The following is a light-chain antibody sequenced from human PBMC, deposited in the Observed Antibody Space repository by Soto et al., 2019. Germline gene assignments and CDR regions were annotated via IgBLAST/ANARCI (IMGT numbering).Light chain of an antibody. Sequence: IQLTQSPSSLSASVGDRVTITCRASQGISSYLAWYQQKPGKAPRLLIYAASTLQSGVPSRFSGSGSGTDFTIIISSVQTVDFSSYYCQQLNAYAYTFGQGTKLENK. J-gene: IGKJ2*01. CDR2: AAS. CDR3: QQLNAYAYT. CDR1: QGISSY. V-gene: IGKV1-9*01.